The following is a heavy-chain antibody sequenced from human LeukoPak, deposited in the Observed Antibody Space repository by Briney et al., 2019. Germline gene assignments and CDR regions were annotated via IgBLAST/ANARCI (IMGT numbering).Heavy chain of an antibody. CDR1: GFTVSSNY. CDR3: ASPQGGSSAYYFDY. D-gene: IGHD6-6*01. CDR2: IYSGGST. V-gene: IGHV3-66*01. Sequence: PGGSLRLSCAPSGFTVSSNYMSWVRQAPGKGLEWVSVIYSGGSTYYADSVKGRFTISRDNSKNTLYLQMNSLRAEDTAVYYCASPQGGSSAYYFDYWGQGTLVTVSS. J-gene: IGHJ4*02.